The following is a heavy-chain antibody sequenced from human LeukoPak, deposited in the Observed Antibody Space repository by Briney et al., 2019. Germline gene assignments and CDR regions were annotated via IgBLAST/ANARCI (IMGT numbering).Heavy chain of an antibody. CDR3: ARAAYYDFWSGYYEDYYYYYMDV. J-gene: IGHJ6*03. V-gene: IGHV3-21*01. D-gene: IGHD3-3*01. CDR1: GFTFSSYS. Sequence: GGSLRLSCAASGFTFSSYSMNWVRQAPGKGLEWVSSISSGSSYIYYADSVKGRFTISRDNAKNSLYLQMNSLRAEDTAVYYCARAAYYDFWSGYYEDYYYYYMDVWGKGTTVTVSS. CDR2: ISSGSSYI.